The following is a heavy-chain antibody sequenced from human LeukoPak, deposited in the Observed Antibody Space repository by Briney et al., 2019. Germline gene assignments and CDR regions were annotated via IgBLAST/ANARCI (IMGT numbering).Heavy chain of an antibody. D-gene: IGHD1-26*01. V-gene: IGHV4-59*01. J-gene: IGHJ4*02. CDR3: AKFGAYCFDY. Sequence: SETLSLTCTVSGGSISSYYWSWIRQPPGKGLEWIGDIYYSGSTNYNPSLKSRVTISVDTSKNQFSLKLTSVTAADTAVYYCAKFGAYCFDYWGQGTLVTVSS. CDR1: GGSISSYY. CDR2: IYYSGST.